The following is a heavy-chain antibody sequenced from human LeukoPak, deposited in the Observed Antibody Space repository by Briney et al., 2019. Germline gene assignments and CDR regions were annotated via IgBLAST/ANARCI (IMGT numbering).Heavy chain of an antibody. Sequence: TLSLTCAVSGGSISSGAYSWSWIRQPPGKGLDWIGYIYHSGSTYYNPSLKSRVTISVDRSKNQFSLKLNSVTAADTAVYYCARGGSTPRWFDPWGQGTLVTVSS. V-gene: IGHV4-30-2*01. CDR1: GGSISSGAYS. J-gene: IGHJ5*02. CDR3: ARGGSTPRWFDP. CDR2: IYHSGST. D-gene: IGHD2-15*01.